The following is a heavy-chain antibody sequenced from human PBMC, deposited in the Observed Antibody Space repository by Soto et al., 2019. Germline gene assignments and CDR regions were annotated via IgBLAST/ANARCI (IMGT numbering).Heavy chain of an antibody. V-gene: IGHV3-30-3*01. CDR2: ISYDGTNK. Sequence: QVQLVDSGGGVVQPGRSLRLSCAASGFIFSTYAMHWVRQAPGKGLEWVAVISYDGTNKYYADSVKGRFTISRDNSRNTLYLQMNRLSTEDMAVYYCSRPGSGYDVLSGQYFYYYHTIDVWGQGTAVTVSS. CDR1: GFIFSTYA. J-gene: IGHJ6*02. CDR3: SRPGSGYDVLSGQYFYYYHTIDV. D-gene: IGHD3-3*01.